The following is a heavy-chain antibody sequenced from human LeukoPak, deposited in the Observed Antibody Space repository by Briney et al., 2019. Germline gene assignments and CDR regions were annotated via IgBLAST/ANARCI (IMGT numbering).Heavy chain of an antibody. V-gene: IGHV3-48*03. CDR3: AELGITMIGGV. CDR2: ISTSGSTI. Sequence: GGSLRLACATSVFTFSSYAMCWVRQAPGKELEWVSCISTSGSTIYYADSVKGRFTISRDNAKNSLYLQMNSLRAEDTAVYYCAELGITMIGGVWGKGTTVTISS. D-gene: IGHD3-10*02. CDR1: VFTFSSYA. J-gene: IGHJ6*04.